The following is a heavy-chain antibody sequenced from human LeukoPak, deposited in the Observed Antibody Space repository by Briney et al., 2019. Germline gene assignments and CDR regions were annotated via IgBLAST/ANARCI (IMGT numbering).Heavy chain of an antibody. J-gene: IGHJ3*02. CDR1: GYTLTELS. CDR2: FYPEDGET. CDR3: ATGLMVRGVLDAFDI. V-gene: IGHV1-24*01. D-gene: IGHD3-10*01. Sequence: GASVRVSCKVSGYTLTELSMHWVRQAPGKGLEWMGGFYPEDGETIYAQKFQGRVTMTEDKSTNTAYMELSRLRSEDTAVYYCATGLMVRGVLDAFDIWGQGTMVTVSS.